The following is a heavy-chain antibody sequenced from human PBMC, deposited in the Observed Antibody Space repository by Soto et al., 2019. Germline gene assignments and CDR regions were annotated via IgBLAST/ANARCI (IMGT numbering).Heavy chain of an antibody. CDR3: ARHALTTSIEQLQPVDY. CDR2: IDYSGYT. V-gene: IGHV4-59*08. D-gene: IGHD2-2*01. Sequence: PSETLSLTCTVSGGSISSHYWTCVRQPPGKGLEWIGYIDYSGYTNYNPSLKSRVTISLDTSKNQLSLKLGSLTAADTAVYYCARHALTTSIEQLQPVDYWCQGTLGTVSS. CDR1: GGSISSHY. J-gene: IGHJ4*02.